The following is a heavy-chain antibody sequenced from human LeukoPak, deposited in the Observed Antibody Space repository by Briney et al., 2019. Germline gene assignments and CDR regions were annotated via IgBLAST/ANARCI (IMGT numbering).Heavy chain of an antibody. J-gene: IGHJ4*02. CDR3: ARLHYDVLTGPFDY. D-gene: IGHD3-9*01. Sequence: GGSLRLSCAASGITVNTNYMSWVRQAPGKGLEWVSIIYSGGATFYADSVKGRFTISRENSKNTLWLQMNSLRAEDTAVYYCARLHYDVLTGPFDYWGQGTLVTVSS. CDR2: IYSGGAT. CDR1: GITVNTNY. V-gene: IGHV3-66*04.